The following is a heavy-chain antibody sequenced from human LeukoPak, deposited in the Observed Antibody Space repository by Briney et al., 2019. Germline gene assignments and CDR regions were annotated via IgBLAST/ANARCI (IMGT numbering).Heavy chain of an antibody. CDR2: ISDSSSFI. D-gene: IGHD6-19*01. CDR1: GFTFSSYS. J-gene: IGHJ4*02. V-gene: IGHV3-21*01. CDR3: ARDAAVADIDY. Sequence: PGGSLRLSCAASGFTFSSYSMNWVRQAPGKGLEWVSSISDSSSFIYYADSMKGRFTISRDNAKNSLYLQMNSLRAEDTAVYYCARDAAVADIDYWGQGTLVTVSS.